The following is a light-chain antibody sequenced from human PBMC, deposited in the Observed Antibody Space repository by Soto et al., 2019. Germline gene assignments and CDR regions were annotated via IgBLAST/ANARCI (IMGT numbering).Light chain of an antibody. CDR1: QDISNY. J-gene: IGKJ5*01. CDR3: QQYDDLPIT. CDR2: DAS. V-gene: IGKV1-33*01. Sequence: DIQMTQSPSSLSASVGDRVTITCQASQDISNYLNWYQQKPGKAPELLIYDASNLETGVPSRFSGSGSATDFTFTISSLQPEDIATYYCQQYDDLPITFGQGTRLEIK.